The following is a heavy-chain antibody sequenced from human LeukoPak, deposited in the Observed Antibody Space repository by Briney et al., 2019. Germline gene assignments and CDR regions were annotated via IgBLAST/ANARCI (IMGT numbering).Heavy chain of an antibody. V-gene: IGHV3-53*01. J-gene: IGHJ4*02. CDR2: ISGGGMT. CDR3: TRGFGGGLLGYYFDS. D-gene: IGHD2-15*01. Sequence: GGSPRLSCVASGFTVSNSYMTWVRQTPGKGLEWVAFISGGGMTLYADSVKGRFIISRDYSKDTLHLQMNRLTVTDTAVYYCTRGFGGGLLGYYFDSWGQGTQVTVSS. CDR1: GFTVSNSY.